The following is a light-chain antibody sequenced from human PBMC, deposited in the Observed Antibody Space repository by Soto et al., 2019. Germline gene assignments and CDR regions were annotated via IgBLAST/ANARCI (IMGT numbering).Light chain of an antibody. CDR2: DNN. Sequence: QSVVPQPPSVSAAPGQKVTISCSGSSSNIGNNYVSWYQQLPGTAPKLLIYDNNKRPSGIPDRFSGSKSGTSATLGITGLQTGDEADYYCGTWDSSLSFYVFGTGTKVTVL. CDR3: GTWDSSLSFYV. J-gene: IGLJ1*01. V-gene: IGLV1-51*01. CDR1: SSNIGNNY.